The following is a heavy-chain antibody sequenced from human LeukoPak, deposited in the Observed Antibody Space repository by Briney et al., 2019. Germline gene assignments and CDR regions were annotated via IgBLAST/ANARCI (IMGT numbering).Heavy chain of an antibody. Sequence: GGSLRLSGAASGFTFRSYAMGWVRQAPGKGLEWVSGISGSGGSTYYADSVKGRFTISRDNSKNTLYLQMNSLRAEDTAVYYCARDKVLTVTTQAGYYYYYYGMDVWGQGTTVTVSS. CDR2: ISGSGGST. J-gene: IGHJ6*02. CDR1: GFTFRSYA. D-gene: IGHD4-11*01. V-gene: IGHV3-23*01. CDR3: ARDKVLTVTTQAGYYYYYYGMDV.